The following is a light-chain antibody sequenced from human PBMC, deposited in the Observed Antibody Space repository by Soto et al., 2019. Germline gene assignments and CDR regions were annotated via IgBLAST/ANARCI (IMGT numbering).Light chain of an antibody. CDR1: QDISTW. CDR2: KAS. Sequence: DVQMTQSPSTLSASVGDRVTITCRASQDISTWLAWYQQKPGKAPKLLIYKASSLESGVPSRFSSGGSGTEFTLTISSLQPDDHATFYCQSYYGYPYTFCQGTKLEIK. J-gene: IGKJ2*01. V-gene: IGKV1-5*03. CDR3: QSYYGYPYT.